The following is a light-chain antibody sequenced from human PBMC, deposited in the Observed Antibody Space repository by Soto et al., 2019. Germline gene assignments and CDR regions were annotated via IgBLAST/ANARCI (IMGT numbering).Light chain of an antibody. CDR2: GAS. CDR3: QQYGSSYT. V-gene: IGKV3-20*01. CDR1: QSISNNF. Sequence: ENVLTQSPGTLSLSPGERATLSCRASQSISNNFLAWYQQKPGQAPRLLIYGASKRLAGIPDRFSGSGSGTDFTLTISRLEPEDFAVYYCQQYGSSYTFGQGTKLEIK. J-gene: IGKJ2*01.